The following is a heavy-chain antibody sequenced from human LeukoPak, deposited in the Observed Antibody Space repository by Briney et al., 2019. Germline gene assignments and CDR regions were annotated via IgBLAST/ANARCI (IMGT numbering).Heavy chain of an antibody. CDR3: ARSRVPYGSRDDAFDI. V-gene: IGHV1-18*01. Sequence: GASVKVSCKASGYTFTSYGISWVRQAPGQGLEWMGWISAYNGNTNYAQKLQGRVTMTTDTSTSTAYMELRSLRSDDTAVYYCARSRVPYGSRDDAFDIWGQGTTVTVSS. J-gene: IGHJ3*02. D-gene: IGHD3-10*01. CDR1: GYTFTSYG. CDR2: ISAYNGNT.